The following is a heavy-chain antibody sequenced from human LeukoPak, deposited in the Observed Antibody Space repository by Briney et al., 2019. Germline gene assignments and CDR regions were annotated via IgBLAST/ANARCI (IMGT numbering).Heavy chain of an antibody. Sequence: SETLSLTCGVYDGSFSGYYWTWIRQSPGKGLGWIGEINHSRSTNYNPSLKTRVTISVDTSKNQFSLRLSSVTAADTAVYYCARPMVRGMIQHRHFKNAFDMWGQGTMVTVSS. CDR3: ARPMVRGMIQHRHFKNAFDM. CDR1: DGSFSGYY. D-gene: IGHD3-10*01. J-gene: IGHJ3*02. V-gene: IGHV4-34*01. CDR2: INHSRST.